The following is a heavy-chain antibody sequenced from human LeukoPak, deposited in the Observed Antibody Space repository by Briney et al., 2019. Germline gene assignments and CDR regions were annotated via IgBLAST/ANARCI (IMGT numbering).Heavy chain of an antibody. CDR2: ISGNGVSI. CDR1: GFTFSSYA. D-gene: IGHD3-22*01. V-gene: IGHV3-23*01. Sequence: PGGSLRLSCAASGFTFSSYAMSWVRQAPGKGLEWVSVISGNGVSILHADSVKGRFTISRDNSKNTPYLQMNSLRDEDTAVYYLSKGQFSFDSSGYYRWGQGTLVTVSS. CDR3: SKGQFSFDSSGYYR. J-gene: IGHJ4*02.